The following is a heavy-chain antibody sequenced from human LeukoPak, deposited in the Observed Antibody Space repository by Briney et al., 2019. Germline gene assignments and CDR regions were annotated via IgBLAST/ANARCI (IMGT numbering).Heavy chain of an antibody. CDR1: GFTFSSYA. Sequence: GRSLRLSCAASGFTFSSYAMHSVRQAPGKGLEWVAVISYDGSNKYYADSVKGRFTISRHHHKKTLYLQMNSLRAEDTAVYYCAREIYCSGGSCGDAFDLWGEGPLVTVSS. CDR3: AREIYCSGGSCGDAFDL. D-gene: IGHD2-15*01. V-gene: IGHV3-30-3*01. J-gene: IGHJ1*01. CDR2: ISYDGSNK.